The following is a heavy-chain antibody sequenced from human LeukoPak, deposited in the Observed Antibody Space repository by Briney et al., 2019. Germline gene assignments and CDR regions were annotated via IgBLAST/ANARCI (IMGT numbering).Heavy chain of an antibody. Sequence: GGSLLLSCVVSGIPLSNYAMSGVRRAQGKGREWVSGISESGGSTNYAASVKGRFTISRHNSMNPLYLQINSRRAEDTAVYFCAKRGIVIRGVLIIGFHKEAYYFDYWGQGILVTVSS. D-gene: IGHD3-10*01. J-gene: IGHJ4*02. V-gene: IGHV3-23*01. CDR1: GIPLSNYA. CDR2: ISESGGST. CDR3: AKRGIVIRGVLIIGFHKEAYYFDY.